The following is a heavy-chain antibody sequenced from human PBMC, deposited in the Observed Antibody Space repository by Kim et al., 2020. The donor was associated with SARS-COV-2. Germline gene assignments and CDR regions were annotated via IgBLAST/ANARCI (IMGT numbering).Heavy chain of an antibody. CDR3: AADPLATDAFDI. Sequence: SVKVSCKASGFTFSSAVQWVRQARGQRLEWIGWIVVGSGNTNYAQKFQERVTITRDMSTSTAYMELSSLRSEDTAVYYCAADPLATDAFDIWGQGTMVTVSS. V-gene: IGHV1-58*01. CDR1: GFTFSSA. D-gene: IGHD5-12*01. J-gene: IGHJ3*02. CDR2: IVVGSGNT.